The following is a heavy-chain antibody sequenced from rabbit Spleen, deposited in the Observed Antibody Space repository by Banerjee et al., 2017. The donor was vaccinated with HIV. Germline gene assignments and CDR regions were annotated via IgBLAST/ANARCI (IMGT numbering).Heavy chain of an antibody. CDR3: ARDTGSSFSTYGMDL. Sequence: QSLEESGGGLVQPEGSLTLTCTASGISFGISDYMCWVRQAPGKGLEWIACIDAGSSGFTYHASWAKGRFTISKTSSTTVTLQMTSLTVADTATYFCARDTGSSFSTYGMDLWGQGTLVTVS. V-gene: IGHV1S40*01. CDR1: GISFGISDY. J-gene: IGHJ6*01. CDR2: IDAGSSGFT. D-gene: IGHD8-1*01.